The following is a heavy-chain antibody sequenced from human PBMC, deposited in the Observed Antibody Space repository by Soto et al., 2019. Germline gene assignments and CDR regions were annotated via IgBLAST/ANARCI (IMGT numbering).Heavy chain of an antibody. Sequence: GESLKISCQGSGYSFANYWIAWVRQMPGKGLEWVGVIYPGDSDTRYSPSFRGQVTISADKSISHVYLQWSSLKASDTAMYYCARNRLRQSYYGMDVWGKGPTATVSS. J-gene: IGHJ6*04. D-gene: IGHD5-12*01. V-gene: IGHV5-51*01. CDR3: ARNRLRQSYYGMDV. CDR1: GYSFANYW. CDR2: IYPGDSDT.